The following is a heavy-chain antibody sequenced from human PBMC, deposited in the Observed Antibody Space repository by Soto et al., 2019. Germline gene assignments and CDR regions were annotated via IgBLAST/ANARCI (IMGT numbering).Heavy chain of an antibody. CDR2: VHHSGNT. J-gene: IGHJ3*02. CDR3: ARGYYDSSGQSNTVDI. Sequence: SETLSLTCTVSGASITSSYWSWIRQSAGKGLEWIGYVHHSGNTNYNPSLKSRVTISVDTSKNQFSLKMSSVTAADTAVYYCARGYYDSSGQSNTVDIRGQGTLVT. D-gene: IGHD3-22*01. CDR1: GASITSSY. V-gene: IGHV4-59*01.